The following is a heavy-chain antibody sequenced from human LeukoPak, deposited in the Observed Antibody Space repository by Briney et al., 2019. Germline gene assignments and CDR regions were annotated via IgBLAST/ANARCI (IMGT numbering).Heavy chain of an antibody. CDR1: GGSISSGGYH. Sequence: SQTLSLTCTVSGGSISSGGYHWSWIRQHPGKGLEWIGYIYYSGSTYYNPSLKSRVTISVDTSKNQFSLKLSSVTAADTAVYYCARGYSSGLDYWGQGTLVTVSS. CDR2: IYYSGST. D-gene: IGHD6-19*01. CDR3: ARGYSSGLDY. J-gene: IGHJ4*02. V-gene: IGHV4-31*03.